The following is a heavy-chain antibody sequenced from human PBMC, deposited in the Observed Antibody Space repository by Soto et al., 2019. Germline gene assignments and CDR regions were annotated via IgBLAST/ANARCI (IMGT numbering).Heavy chain of an antibody. Sequence: SETLSLTCTVSGGSVSSGSYYWSWIRQPPGKGLEWIVYIYYSGSTNYNPSLKSRVTISVDTSKNLFSLKLSSVTAADTAVYYCARAPYCSSTSCYRDYYYYGMDVWGQGTTVTVSS. J-gene: IGHJ6*02. CDR3: ARAPYCSSTSCYRDYYYYGMDV. D-gene: IGHD2-2*02. CDR2: IYYSGST. CDR1: GGSVSSGSYY. V-gene: IGHV4-61*01.